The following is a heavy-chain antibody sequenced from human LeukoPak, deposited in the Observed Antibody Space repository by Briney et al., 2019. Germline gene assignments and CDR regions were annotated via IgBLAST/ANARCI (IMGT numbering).Heavy chain of an antibody. V-gene: IGHV3-9*03. J-gene: IGHJ3*02. CDR2: ISWNSGSI. Sequence: GGSLILSCAASGFTYGHYGMHWVRQAPGKGLEWVSGISWNSGSIVYADSVKGRFTICRDNAKNSLYLQMNSLRAEDMALYYCAKLRSGSFDIWGQGTMVTVSS. CDR1: GFTYGHYG. CDR3: AKLRSGSFDI.